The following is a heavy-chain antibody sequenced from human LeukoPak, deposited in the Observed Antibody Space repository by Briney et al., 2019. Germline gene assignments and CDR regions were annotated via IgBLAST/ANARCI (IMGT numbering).Heavy chain of an antibody. CDR3: VRYYTRQSWYFDL. CDR1: GFTFNTYS. Sequence: GGSLRLSCAASGFTFNTYSMNWVRQAPGRGLEWVSSISSSSDYIYYADSVKGRFTVSRDNAKNSLYLQMNSLRAEDTAVYYCVRYYTRQSWYFDLWGRGTLVTVSS. V-gene: IGHV3-21*01. D-gene: IGHD3-3*01. CDR2: ISSSSDYI. J-gene: IGHJ2*01.